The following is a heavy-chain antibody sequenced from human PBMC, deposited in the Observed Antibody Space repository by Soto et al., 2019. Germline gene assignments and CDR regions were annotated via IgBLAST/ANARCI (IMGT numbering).Heavy chain of an antibody. CDR1: GFTFSDHY. J-gene: IGHJ4*02. Sequence: EVQLVESGGGLVQPGGSLRLSCAASGFTFSDHYMDWVRQAPGKGLEWVGRSKNKADSYTTEYAASGKGRFTTSREGSKNTLLLQMTSLKTEDTAVYYCTVWGSGNDFGAAWGQGILVTVSS. V-gene: IGHV3-72*01. D-gene: IGHD3-10*01. CDR3: TVWGSGNDFGAA. CDR2: SKNKADSYTT.